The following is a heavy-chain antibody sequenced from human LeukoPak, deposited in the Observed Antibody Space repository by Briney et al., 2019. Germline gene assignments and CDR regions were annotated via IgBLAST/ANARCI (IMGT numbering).Heavy chain of an antibody. CDR2: IYYSGGT. V-gene: IGHV4-59*01. CDR1: GGSFSGYY. Sequence: PSETLSLTCAVYGGSFSGYYWSWIRQPPGKGLEWIGYIYYSGGTNYNPSLKSRVTISVGPSRNQFSLKLSSLTAADTAVYYCARSGSSGYYYFDYWGQGTRVTVSS. D-gene: IGHD3-22*01. CDR3: ARSGSSGYYYFDY. J-gene: IGHJ4*02.